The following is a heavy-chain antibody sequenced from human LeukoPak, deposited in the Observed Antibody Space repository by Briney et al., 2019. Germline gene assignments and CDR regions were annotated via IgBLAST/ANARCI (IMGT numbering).Heavy chain of an antibody. J-gene: IGHJ4*02. CDR2: ISSSSSYI. V-gene: IGHV3-21*01. CDR1: GFTFSNYD. Sequence: GGSLRLSCAASGFTFSNYDMNWVRQAPGKGLEWVSSISSSSSYIYYADSVKGRFTISRDNAKNSLYLQMNSLRAEDTAVYYCARDIAVAGFDYWGQGTLVTVSS. D-gene: IGHD6-19*01. CDR3: ARDIAVAGFDY.